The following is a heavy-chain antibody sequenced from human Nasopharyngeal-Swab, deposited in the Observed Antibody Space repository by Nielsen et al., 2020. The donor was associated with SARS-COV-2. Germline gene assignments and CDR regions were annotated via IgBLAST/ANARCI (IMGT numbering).Heavy chain of an antibody. CDR3: AREFIAAAGNTHGMDV. Sequence: ASVKVSCKVSGYTLTELSMHWVRQAPGQGLEWMGIINPSGGSTSYAQKFQGRVTMTRDTSTSTVYMELSSLRSEDTAVYYCAREFIAAAGNTHGMDVWGQGTTVTVSS. CDR2: INPSGGST. D-gene: IGHD6-13*01. CDR1: GYTLTELS. V-gene: IGHV1-46*01. J-gene: IGHJ6*02.